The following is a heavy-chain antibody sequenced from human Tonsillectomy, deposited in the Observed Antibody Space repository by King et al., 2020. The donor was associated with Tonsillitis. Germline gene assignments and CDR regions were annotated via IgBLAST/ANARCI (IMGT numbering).Heavy chain of an antibody. D-gene: IGHD4-17*01. Sequence: VQLVESGGGLVQPGGSLRLSCAASGFTFSSYAMHWVRQAPGKGLEWVAVISYDGSNKYYTDSVKGRFTISRDNSKNTLYLQMNSLRAEDTAVYYCARDPGGYGDYGGMIEYWGQGTLVTVSS. CDR3: ARDPGGYGDYGGMIEY. CDR1: GFTFSSYA. V-gene: IGHV3-30*04. CDR2: ISYDGSNK. J-gene: IGHJ4*02.